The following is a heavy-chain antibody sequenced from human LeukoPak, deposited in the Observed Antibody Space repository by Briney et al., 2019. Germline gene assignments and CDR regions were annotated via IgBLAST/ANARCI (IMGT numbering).Heavy chain of an antibody. CDR1: GFTFSSYA. CDR3: ARGTALGAFDV. Sequence: GGSLRLSCAASGFTFSSYAMHWVRQAPGKGLEYVSAISSNGGSTYYANSVKGRFTISRDNSKNTLYLQMGSLRPDDMAVYYCARGTALGAFDVWGRGTVVTVSS. CDR2: ISSNGGST. J-gene: IGHJ3*01. D-gene: IGHD7-27*01. V-gene: IGHV3-64*01.